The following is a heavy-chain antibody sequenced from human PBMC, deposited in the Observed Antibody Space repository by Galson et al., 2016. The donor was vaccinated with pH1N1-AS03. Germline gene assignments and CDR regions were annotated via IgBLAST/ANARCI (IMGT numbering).Heavy chain of an antibody. Sequence: VKVSCTASGYTFTNYGISWVRQAPGQGLEYMGWIGTYTIYAQKLQGRVTMTTDTSTSTAYMELRSLRSDDTAVYYCARSGSGSFYEGDFWGQGTLVSVSS. CDR2: IGTYT. J-gene: IGHJ4*02. V-gene: IGHV1-18*01. CDR3: ARSGSGSFYEGDF. D-gene: IGHD3-10*01. CDR1: GYTFTNYG.